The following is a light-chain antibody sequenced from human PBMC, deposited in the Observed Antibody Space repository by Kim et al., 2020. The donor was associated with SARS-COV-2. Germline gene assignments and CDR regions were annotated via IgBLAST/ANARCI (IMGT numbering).Light chain of an antibody. CDR3: QQYNSWWT. V-gene: IGKV3-15*01. CDR1: QSVSSN. CDR2: GAS. J-gene: IGKJ1*01. Sequence: SVSPGERATLSCRASQSVSSNLAWYQQKPGQAPRVLIYGASTRATGIPARFSGSGSGTEFTLTISSLQSEDVAVYYCQQYNSWWTFGQGTKVDIK.